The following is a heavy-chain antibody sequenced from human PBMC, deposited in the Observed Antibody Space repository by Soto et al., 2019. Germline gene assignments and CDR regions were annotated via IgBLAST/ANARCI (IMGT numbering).Heavy chain of an antibody. V-gene: IGHV1-69*13. D-gene: IGHD3-10*01. CDR3: ASSYGSGYRAFDY. J-gene: IGHJ4*02. Sequence: ASVKVSCKASGYTFTSYDINWVRQATGQGLEWMGGIIPIFGTANYAQKFQGRVTITADESTSTAYMELSSLRSEDTAIYYCASSYGSGYRAFDYWGQGALVTVSS. CDR1: GYTFTSYD. CDR2: IIPIFGTA.